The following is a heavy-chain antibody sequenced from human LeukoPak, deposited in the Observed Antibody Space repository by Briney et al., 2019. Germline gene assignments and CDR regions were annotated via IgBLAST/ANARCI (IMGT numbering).Heavy chain of an antibody. D-gene: IGHD3-16*01. CDR2: IDWDDDK. CDR3: ARGAYGSDAFDI. Sequence: ESGPALVKPTQTLTLTCTFSGFSLSTSGMCVSWIRQPPGQALEWLARIDWDDDKYYSTSLKTRLTISKDTSKNQVVLTMTNMDPVDTATYYCARGAYGSDAFDIWGQGTMVTVSS. J-gene: IGHJ3*02. V-gene: IGHV2-70*11. CDR1: GFSLSTSGMC.